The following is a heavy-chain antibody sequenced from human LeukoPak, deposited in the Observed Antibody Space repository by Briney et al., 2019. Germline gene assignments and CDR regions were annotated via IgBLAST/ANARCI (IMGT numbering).Heavy chain of an antibody. Sequence: GGSLRLSCAASGFTFDDYAMHWVRQAPGKGLEWVSGISWNSGSIGYADSVKGRFTISRDNAKNSLYLQMNSLRAEDTALYYCAKVPSITLIGTGWYFDLWGRGTLVTVSS. CDR3: AKVPSITLIGTGWYFDL. V-gene: IGHV3-9*01. D-gene: IGHD3-22*01. CDR1: GFTFDDYA. CDR2: ISWNSGSI. J-gene: IGHJ2*01.